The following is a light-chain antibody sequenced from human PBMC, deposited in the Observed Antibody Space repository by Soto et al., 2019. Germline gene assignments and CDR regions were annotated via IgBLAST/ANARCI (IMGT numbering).Light chain of an antibody. CDR1: QTFSSH. Sequence: EIVLTQSPATLSLSPGERATLSCRASQTFSSHLAWYQQKPGQAPRLLIYDASKRATGIPARFSGRGSGTDFTLTISRLEPEDFAVYYCQQRSNWAPVITFGQGTRLEIK. CDR3: QQRSNWAPVIT. J-gene: IGKJ5*01. V-gene: IGKV3-11*01. CDR2: DAS.